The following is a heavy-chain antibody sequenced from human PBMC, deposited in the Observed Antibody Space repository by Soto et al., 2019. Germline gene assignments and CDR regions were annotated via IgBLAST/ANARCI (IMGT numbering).Heavy chain of an antibody. CDR3: ARGVTGTTRGRGGLDV. D-gene: IGHD1-7*01. CDR1: GCTFSSYA. CDR2: IIHIFGTA. J-gene: IGHJ6*02. Sequence: QVQLVQSGAEVKKPGSSVKVSCMASGCTFSSYAISWVRQAPGQGLEWMGGIIHIFGTANYAQKFQGRFTITADESTSAADMEVSSLRAEDTAVYFCARGVTGTTRGRGGLDVWGQFTTVSVSS. V-gene: IGHV1-69*01.